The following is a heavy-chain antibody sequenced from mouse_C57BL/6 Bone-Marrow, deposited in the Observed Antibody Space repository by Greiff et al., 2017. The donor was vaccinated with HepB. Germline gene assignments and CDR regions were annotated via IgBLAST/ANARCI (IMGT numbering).Heavy chain of an antibody. CDR3: TTGLYGLDY. D-gene: IGHD1-2*01. V-gene: IGHV14-4*01. CDR1: GFNIKDDY. CDR2: IDPENGDT. J-gene: IGHJ2*01. Sequence: EVKLMESGAELVRPGASVKLSCTASGFNIKDDYMHWVKQRPEQGLEWIGWIDPENGDTEYASKFQGKATIPADTSSNTAYLQLSSLTSEDTAVYYCTTGLYGLDYWGQGTTLTVSS.